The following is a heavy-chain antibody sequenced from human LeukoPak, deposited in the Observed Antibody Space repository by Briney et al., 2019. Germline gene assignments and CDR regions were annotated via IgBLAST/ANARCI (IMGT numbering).Heavy chain of an antibody. J-gene: IGHJ6*03. CDR1: GGSISSGDYY. CDR3: AREKRSSWSTYYYYYYYMDV. CDR2: IYTSGST. Sequence: SQTLSLTCTVSGGSISSGDYYWSWIRQPPGKGLEWIGYIYTSGSTNYNPSLKSRVTISVDTSKNQFSLKLSSVTAADTAVYYCAREKRSSWSTYYYYYYYMDVWGKGTTVTVSS. D-gene: IGHD6-13*01. V-gene: IGHV4-30-4*01.